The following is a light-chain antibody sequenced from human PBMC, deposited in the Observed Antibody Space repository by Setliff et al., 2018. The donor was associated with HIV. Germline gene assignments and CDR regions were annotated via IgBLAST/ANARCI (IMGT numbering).Light chain of an antibody. CDR2: DVS. V-gene: IGLV2-11*01. CDR1: TSDVGGYNF. J-gene: IGLJ1*01. Sequence: QSALTQPRSVSGSLRQSVTISCTGTTSDVGGYNFVSWYQHHPGKAPKLMIFDVSNRPSGVPDRFSGSKSGNTASLTISGLQADDEAVYFCCSYAGSHTFVFGTGTKVTVL. CDR3: CSYAGSHTFV.